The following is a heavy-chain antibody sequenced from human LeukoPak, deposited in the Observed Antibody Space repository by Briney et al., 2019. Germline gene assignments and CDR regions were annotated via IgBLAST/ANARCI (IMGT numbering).Heavy chain of an antibody. D-gene: IGHD3-22*01. V-gene: IGHV3-74*01. CDR3: AREVSSGNSPLDY. CDR1: GFTFTTYW. CDR2: INSIGTST. Sequence: GGSLRLSCSASGFTFTTYWMHWVCLAPGKGLVWVSRINSIGTSTSYADSVKGRFTVSRDNAKSTLYLQITSLRTEDTAVYFCAREVSSGNSPLDYWGRGTLVTVS. J-gene: IGHJ4*02.